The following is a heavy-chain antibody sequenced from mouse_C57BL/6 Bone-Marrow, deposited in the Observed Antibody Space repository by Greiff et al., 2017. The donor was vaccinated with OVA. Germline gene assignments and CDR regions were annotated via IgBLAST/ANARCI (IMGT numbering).Heavy chain of an antibody. J-gene: IGHJ2*01. CDR1: GFTFSSYG. V-gene: IGHV5-6*01. CDR2: ISSGGSYT. CDR3: ARHGDYGSFFDY. D-gene: IGHD1-1*01. Sequence: EVQLVESGGDLVKPGGFLKLSCAASGFTFSSYGMSWVRQTPDKRLEWVATISSGGSYTYYPDSVKGRFTISRDNAKNTLYLQMSSLKSDDTAMYYCARHGDYGSFFDYWGQGTTLTVSS.